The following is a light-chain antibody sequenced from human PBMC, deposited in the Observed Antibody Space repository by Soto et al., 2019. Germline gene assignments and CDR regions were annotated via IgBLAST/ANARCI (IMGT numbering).Light chain of an antibody. CDR2: DAS. V-gene: IGLV2-11*01. CDR3: CSYAASYTLV. J-gene: IGLJ2*01. Sequence: QSALTQPRSVSGSPGQSVTISCTGTSSNVGGYNYVSWYQQNPGKAPKLMIYDASKRPSGVPDRFSGSKSGNAASLTISGLQAEDEADYYCCSYAASYTLVFGGGTKLTV. CDR1: SSNVGGYNY.